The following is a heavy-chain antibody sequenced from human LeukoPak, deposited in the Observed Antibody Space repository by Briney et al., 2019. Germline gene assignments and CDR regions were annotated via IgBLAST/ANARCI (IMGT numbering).Heavy chain of an antibody. CDR3: ARDRYSYGYALDC. D-gene: IGHD5-18*01. Sequence: GGSLRLSCTASGFTVSNNYMSWVRQAPGKGLKWVSVIYSGGSTYHADSVKGRFIISRDNSKNTLNLQMNSLRVEDSAVYYCARDRYSYGYALDCWGQGTLVTVSS. V-gene: IGHV3-66*02. CDR2: IYSGGST. J-gene: IGHJ4*02. CDR1: GFTVSNNY.